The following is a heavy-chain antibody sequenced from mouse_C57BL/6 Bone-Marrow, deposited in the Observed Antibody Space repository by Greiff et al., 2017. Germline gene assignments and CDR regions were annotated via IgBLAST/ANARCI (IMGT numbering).Heavy chain of an antibody. V-gene: IGHV1-50*01. J-gene: IGHJ2*01. Sequence: QVQLQQPGAELVKPGASVKLSCKASGYTFTSYWIQWVKPRPGPGLEWIGEIDPSDSYTNYNQKFKGKATLTVDTSSSTAYMQLSSLTSEDSAVYYCARGNWGDYWGQGTTLTVSS. CDR1: GYTFTSYW. D-gene: IGHD4-1*01. CDR2: IDPSDSYT. CDR3: ARGNWGDY.